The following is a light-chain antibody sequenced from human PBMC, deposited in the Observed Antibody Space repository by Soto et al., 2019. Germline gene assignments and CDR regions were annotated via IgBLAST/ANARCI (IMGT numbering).Light chain of an antibody. Sequence: QSVLTQPPSVSAAPGQKFTISCSGSSSNIGNNYVSWYQQLPGTAPKLLIYENNKRPSGIPDRFSGSKSGTSATLGITGLQTGDEADYYCGTWDSSLSAGVFGTGTKVTV. CDR3: GTWDSSLSAGV. CDR2: ENN. V-gene: IGLV1-51*02. J-gene: IGLJ1*01. CDR1: SSNIGNNY.